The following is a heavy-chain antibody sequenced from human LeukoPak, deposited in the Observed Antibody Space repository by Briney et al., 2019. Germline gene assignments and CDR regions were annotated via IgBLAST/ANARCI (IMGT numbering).Heavy chain of an antibody. CDR3: ARNGFYSGSYWGDYYYYYMDV. D-gene: IGHD1-26*01. CDR1: GYTFTGYY. Sequence: ASVKVSCKASGYTFTGYYMHWVRQAPGQGLEWMGWINPNSGGTNYAQKFQGRVTMTRDTSISTAYMELSRLRSDDTAVYYCARNGFYSGSYWGDYYYYYMDVWGKGTTVTISS. CDR2: INPNSGGT. V-gene: IGHV1-2*02. J-gene: IGHJ6*03.